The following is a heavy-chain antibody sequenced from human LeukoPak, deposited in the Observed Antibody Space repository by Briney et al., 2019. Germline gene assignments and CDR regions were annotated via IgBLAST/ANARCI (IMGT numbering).Heavy chain of an antibody. V-gene: IGHV5-51*01. D-gene: IGHD2-15*01. CDR1: GYSFTSYW. J-gene: IGHJ4*02. CDR2: IYPGDSDT. Sequence: GESLKISCKGSGYSFTSYWIGWVRQMPGKGLEWMGIIYPGDSDTRYSPSFQGQVTISADTSINPAYLQWSSLKASDTAMYYCARRYCSGGSCFSTFDYWGQGTLVTVSS. CDR3: ARRYCSGGSCFSTFDY.